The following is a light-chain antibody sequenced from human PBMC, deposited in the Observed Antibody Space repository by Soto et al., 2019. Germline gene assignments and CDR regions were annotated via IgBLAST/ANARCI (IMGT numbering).Light chain of an antibody. CDR1: QSLVHSDGIAY. J-gene: IGKJ5*01. V-gene: IGKV2-30*02. CDR2: KVS. CDR3: VQGTHWPIT. Sequence: DVVITQSPLSLPVTLGQPASISCRSNQSLVHSDGIAYFSWFKQRXGRSPRXXSYKVSNRDSGVPARFRGSGSGTDFALKISRVEAEDVGVYYCVQGTHWPITFGQGTRLEIK.